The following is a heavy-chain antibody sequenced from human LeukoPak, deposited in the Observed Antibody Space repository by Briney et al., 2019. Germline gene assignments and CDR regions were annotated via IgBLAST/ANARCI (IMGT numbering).Heavy chain of an antibody. CDR2: INWNGGST. J-gene: IGHJ4*02. V-gene: IGHV3-20*04. Sequence: GGSLRLSRAASGFTFDDYGMSWVRQAPGKGLEWVSSINWNGGSTGYADSVKGRFTISRDDAKTSLYLQMNSLRAEDTAVYYCARFITGPYYFDYWGQGTLVTVSS. CDR1: GFTFDDYG. D-gene: IGHD3-22*01. CDR3: ARFITGPYYFDY.